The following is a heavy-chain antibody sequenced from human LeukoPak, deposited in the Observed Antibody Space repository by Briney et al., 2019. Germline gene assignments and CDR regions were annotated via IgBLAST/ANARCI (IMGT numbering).Heavy chain of an antibody. V-gene: IGHV4-30-4*01. J-gene: IGHJ4*02. CDR3: AHGNILTGLGIDY. CDR2: IYYSGST. D-gene: IGHD3-9*01. Sequence: SETLSLTCTVSGGSISSGDYYWSWIRQPPGKGLEWIGYIYYSGSTYYNPSLMSRVTISVDTSKNQFSLKLSSVTAADTAVYYCAHGNILTGLGIDYWGQGTLVTVSS. CDR1: GGSISSGDYY.